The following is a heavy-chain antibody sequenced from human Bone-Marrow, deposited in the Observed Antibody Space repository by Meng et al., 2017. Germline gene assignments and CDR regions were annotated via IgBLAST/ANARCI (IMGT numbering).Heavy chain of an antibody. V-gene: IGHV4-38-2*02. CDR2: VYNSGNT. CDR3: ARDWDGYNYYDL. J-gene: IGHJ4*01. Sequence: SETLSLTCAVSGYSITGSYNWGWIRQPAGKGLEWIGRVYNSGNTHYNPSLESRVTISIDTFKNVFSLTLTSVTAADTAVYYCARDWDGYNYYDLWGHGILVTVSS. CDR1: GYSITGSYN. D-gene: IGHD5-24*01.